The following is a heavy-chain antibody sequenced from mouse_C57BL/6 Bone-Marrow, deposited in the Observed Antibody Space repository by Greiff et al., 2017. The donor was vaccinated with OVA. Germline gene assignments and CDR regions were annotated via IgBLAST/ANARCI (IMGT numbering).Heavy chain of an antibody. CDR3: ARGLLSFAY. CDR2: ISSGSSTI. D-gene: IGHD2-1*01. CDR1: GFTFSDYG. Sequence: VQLQQSGGGLVKPGGSLKLSCAASGFTFSDYGMHWVRQAPEKGLEWVAYISSGSSTIYYADTVKGRFTISRDNAKNTLFLQMTSLRSEDTAMYYCARGLLSFAYWGQGTLVTVSA. V-gene: IGHV5-17*01. J-gene: IGHJ3*01.